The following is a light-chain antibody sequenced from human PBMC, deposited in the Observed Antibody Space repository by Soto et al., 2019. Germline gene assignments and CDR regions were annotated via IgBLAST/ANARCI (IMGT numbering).Light chain of an antibody. Sequence: EIVMTQSPVTLSVSPGERATLSFRASQSVSSNLAWDQQKPGQAPSLLIYGAFTRATGIPARFSGTGSGTEFTLTISSLQSEDFALYYCQQYNDWPLTFGQGTKVDIK. V-gene: IGKV3-15*01. CDR3: QQYNDWPLT. CDR1: QSVSSN. CDR2: GAF. J-gene: IGKJ1*01.